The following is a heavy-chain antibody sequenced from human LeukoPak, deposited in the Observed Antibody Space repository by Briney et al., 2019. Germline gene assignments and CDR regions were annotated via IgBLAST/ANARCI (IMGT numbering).Heavy chain of an antibody. CDR2: IGHDGGT. V-gene: IGHV4-34*01. J-gene: IGHJ4*02. CDR1: GGPFDGYY. D-gene: IGHD2-15*01. CDR3: ARVPATVSRPCDS. Sequence: PSETLSLTCAVYGGPFDGYYWTLVRQTPGKGLEWIGEIGHDGGTNYNPSLRSRVTISIDTSKKQFSLKLSSVTAADTAVYYCARVPATVSRPCDSWGQGTLVNVSS.